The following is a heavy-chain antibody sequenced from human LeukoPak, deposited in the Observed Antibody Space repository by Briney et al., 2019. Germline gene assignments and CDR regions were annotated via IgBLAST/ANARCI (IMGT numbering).Heavy chain of an antibody. Sequence: SETLSLTCTVYGGSISRSTYYWGWIRQPPGKGLEWIGSMYYSGSTYYNPSLKSRVTISVDTSKNQFSLKLSSVTAADTAVYYCARQTWFGELGTYWGQGTLVTVSS. D-gene: IGHD3-10*01. CDR1: GGSISRSTYY. V-gene: IGHV4-39*01. CDR2: MYYSGST. CDR3: ARQTWFGELGTY. J-gene: IGHJ4*02.